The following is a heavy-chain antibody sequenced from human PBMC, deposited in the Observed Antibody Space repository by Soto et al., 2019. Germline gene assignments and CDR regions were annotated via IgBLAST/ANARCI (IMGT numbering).Heavy chain of an antibody. CDR2: ISSSGSII. V-gene: IGHV3-11*01. D-gene: IGHD3-22*01. CDR3: ARDLGYYASDGYFDY. CDR1: GFTFSDYC. Sequence: PGGSLRLSCAASGFTFSDYCMSWIRQAPGKGLEWVSYISSSGSIIYYADSVKGRFTISRDNAKNSLYLQLNSLRAEDTAVYYCARDLGYYASDGYFDYWGQGTVVTVSS. J-gene: IGHJ4*02.